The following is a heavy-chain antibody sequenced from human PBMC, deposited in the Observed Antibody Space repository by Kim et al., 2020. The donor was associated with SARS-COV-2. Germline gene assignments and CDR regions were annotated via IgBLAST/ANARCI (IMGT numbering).Heavy chain of an antibody. V-gene: IGHV1-18*01. J-gene: IGHJ5*02. CDR3: ARVTGYYYGSGTQKNNWFDP. D-gene: IGHD3-10*01. CDR1: GYTFTSYG. CDR2: ISAYNGNT. Sequence: ASVKVSCKASGYTFTSYGISWVRQAPGQGLEWMGWISAYNGNTNYAQKLQGRVTMTTDTSTSTAYMELRSLRSDDTAVYYCARVTGYYYGSGTQKNNWFDPWGQGTLVTVSS.